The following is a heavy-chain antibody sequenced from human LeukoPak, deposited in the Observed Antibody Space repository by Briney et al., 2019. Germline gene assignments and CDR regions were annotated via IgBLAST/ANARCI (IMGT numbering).Heavy chain of an antibody. D-gene: IGHD3-22*01. CDR2: IYYSGST. Sequence: PSETLSLTCTVSGGSISSSSYYWGWIRQPPGKGLEWIGSIYYSGSTYYNPSLKSRVTISVDTSKNQFSLKLSSVTVADTAVYYCARLGGYYDPPGYWGQGTLVTVSS. CDR1: GGSISSSSYY. J-gene: IGHJ4*02. CDR3: ARLGGYYDPPGY. V-gene: IGHV4-39*01.